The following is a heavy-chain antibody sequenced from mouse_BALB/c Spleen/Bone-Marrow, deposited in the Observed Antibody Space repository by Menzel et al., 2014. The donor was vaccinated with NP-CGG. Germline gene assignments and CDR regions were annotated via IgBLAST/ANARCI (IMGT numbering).Heavy chain of an antibody. J-gene: IGHJ1*01. CDR1: GYVFSSSW. CDR3: ARRRTFITSVVDYFDV. Sequence: QVQLKESGPELVKPGASVKISCRASGYVFSSSWMNWVKQRPGQGLEWIGRIYPGDGYTNYNGKFKGKATLTADTSSSTAYMQISSLTSVDSAVYFCARRRTFITSVVDYFDVWGAGTTVTVSS. D-gene: IGHD1-1*02. CDR2: IYPGDGYT. V-gene: IGHV1-82*01.